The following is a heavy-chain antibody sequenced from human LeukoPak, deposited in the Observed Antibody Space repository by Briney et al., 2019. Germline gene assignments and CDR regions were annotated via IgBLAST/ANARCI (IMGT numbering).Heavy chain of an antibody. CDR2: IIPILGIA. Sequence: SVKVSCRASGGTFSRYAISWVRQAPGQGLEWMGRIIPILGIANYAQKFQGRVTITADKSTSTAYMELSSLRSEDTAVYYCARGNVDYGDHGYFDYWGQGTLVTVSS. CDR3: ARGNVDYGDHGYFDY. J-gene: IGHJ4*02. CDR1: GGTFSRYA. D-gene: IGHD4-17*01. V-gene: IGHV1-69*04.